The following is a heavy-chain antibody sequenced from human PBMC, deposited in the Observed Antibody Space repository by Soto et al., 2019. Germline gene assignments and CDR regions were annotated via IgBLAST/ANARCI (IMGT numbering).Heavy chain of an antibody. CDR1: GFTFSDYA. Sequence: EVQLLESEGHFVHPGGSLRLSCAASGFTFSDYAMIWIRQVPGKGLQWVSGLYGSGRGIHYAESVKGRFTISRDNSAYAVYLQMNNLRVEDSAIYYCAKDAVSRDGVWLAHVWGQGTVVTVSS. V-gene: IGHV3-23*01. D-gene: IGHD5-12*01. J-gene: IGHJ4*02. CDR3: AKDAVSRDGVWLAHV. CDR2: LYGSGRGI.